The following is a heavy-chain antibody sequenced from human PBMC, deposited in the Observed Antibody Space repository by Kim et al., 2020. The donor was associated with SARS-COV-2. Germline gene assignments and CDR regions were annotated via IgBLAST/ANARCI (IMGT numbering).Heavy chain of an antibody. V-gene: IGHV3-11*01. Sequence: GGSLRLSCAASGFTFSDYYMSWIRQAPGKGLEWVSYISSSGSTIYYADSVKGRFTISRDNAKNSLYLQMNSLRAEDTAVYYCATGPTCSSTSCYNYYYYMDVWGKGTKVTVSS. CDR1: GFTFSDYY. CDR3: ATGPTCSSTSCYNYYYYMDV. D-gene: IGHD2-2*01. CDR2: ISSSGSTI. J-gene: IGHJ6*03.